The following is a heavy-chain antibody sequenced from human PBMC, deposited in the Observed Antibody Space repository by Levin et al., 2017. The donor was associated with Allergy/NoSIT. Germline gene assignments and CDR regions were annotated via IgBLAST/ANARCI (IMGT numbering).Heavy chain of an antibody. D-gene: IGHD3-3*01. CDR3: ARGKNYDFWSGRHVQTTYNWFDP. Sequence: SETLSLTCAVYGGSFSGYYWSWIRQPPGKGLEWIGEINHSGSTNYNPSLKSRVTISVDTSKNQFSLKLSSVTAADTAVYYCARGKNYDFWSGRHVQTTYNWFDPWGQGTLVTVSS. J-gene: IGHJ5*02. CDR1: GGSFSGYY. V-gene: IGHV4-34*01. CDR2: INHSGST.